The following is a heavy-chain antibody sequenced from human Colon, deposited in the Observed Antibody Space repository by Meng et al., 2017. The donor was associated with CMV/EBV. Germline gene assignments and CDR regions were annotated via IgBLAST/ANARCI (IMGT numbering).Heavy chain of an antibody. CDR3: ARGGSGSYSSYFDH. CDR2: ISNSGSTI. D-gene: IGHD1-26*01. Sequence: SCAASGFTFSSYEMNWVRQAPGKGLEWVSYISNSGSTIYYADSVKGRFTISRDNAKNSLYLQMNSLRAEDTAVYYCARGGSGSYSSYFDHWGQGTLVTVSS. CDR1: GFTFSSYE. J-gene: IGHJ4*02. V-gene: IGHV3-48*03.